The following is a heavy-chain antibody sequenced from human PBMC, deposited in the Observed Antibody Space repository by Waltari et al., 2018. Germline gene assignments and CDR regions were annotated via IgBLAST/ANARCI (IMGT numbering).Heavy chain of an antibody. V-gene: IGHV2-5*02. D-gene: IGHD7-27*01. CDR2: IYWDDDK. Sequence: QITLKESGPTLVKPTQTLTLTCTFSGFSLSTSAVGVGWIRHPPGKALEWLALIYWDDDKRYSPSLKSRLTITKDTSKNQVVLTMTNMDPVDTATYYCAHKSSYWGRAYYFDYWGQGTLVTVSS. CDR1: GFSLSTSAVG. CDR3: AHKSSYWGRAYYFDY. J-gene: IGHJ4*02.